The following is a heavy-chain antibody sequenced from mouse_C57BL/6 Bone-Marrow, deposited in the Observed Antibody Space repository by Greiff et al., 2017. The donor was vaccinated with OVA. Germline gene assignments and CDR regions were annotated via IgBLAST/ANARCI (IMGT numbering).Heavy chain of an antibody. J-gene: IGHJ2*01. D-gene: IGHD2-5*01. CDR3: ARDDYSNYYFDY. CDR1: GYTFTSYW. CDR2: INPSNGGT. V-gene: IGHV1-53*01. Sequence: VKLQESGTELVKPGASVKLSCKASGYTFTSYWMHWVKQRPGQGLEWIGNINPSNGGTNYNEKFKSKATLTVDKSSSTAYMQLSSLTSEDSAVYYCARDDYSNYYFDYWGQGTTLTVSS.